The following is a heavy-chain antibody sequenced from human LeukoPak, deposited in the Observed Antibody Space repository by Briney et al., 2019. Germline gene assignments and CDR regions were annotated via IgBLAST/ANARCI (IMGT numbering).Heavy chain of an antibody. CDR2: IYTSGST. CDR1: GGSISSGSYY. V-gene: IGHV4-61*02. CDR3: AREQPPRVRSAAHPINDY. D-gene: IGHD2-2*01. J-gene: IGHJ4*02. Sequence: PSETLSLTCSVSGGSISSGSYYWSWVRQPAGKGLEGIGRIYTSGSTNYNPSLKSRVTISVDTSKNQFSLKLSSVTSADTAVYSCAREQPPRVRSAAHPINDYWGQGTLVTVSS.